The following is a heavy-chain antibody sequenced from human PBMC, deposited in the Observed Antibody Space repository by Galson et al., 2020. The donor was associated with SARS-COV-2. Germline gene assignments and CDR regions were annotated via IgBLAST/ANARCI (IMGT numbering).Heavy chain of an antibody. J-gene: IGHJ3*02. V-gene: IGHV4-34*01. CDR3: ARARVITIFGVIITRDAFDI. Sequence: SETLSLTCAVYGGSFSGFYWSWIRQPPGKGLEWIGEINHSGSTNYNPSLKSRVTLSVDTSKKQFSLKLSSVTAADTAVYYCARARVITIFGVIITRDAFDIWGQGAMVTVSS. CDR2: INHSGST. D-gene: IGHD3-3*01. CDR1: GGSFSGFY.